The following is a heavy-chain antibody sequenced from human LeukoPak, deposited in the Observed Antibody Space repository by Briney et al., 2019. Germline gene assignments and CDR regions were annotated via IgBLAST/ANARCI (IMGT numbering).Heavy chain of an antibody. D-gene: IGHD3-22*01. Sequence: PGGSLRLSCATSGFTFSGCGMHWVRQAPGKGLEWLAFIRYDESSKFYADSVKGRFTISRDNSKSTLYLQMNSLGAEDTAVYYCAREKHYYDSSGYYSTFDYWGQGTLVTVSS. CDR3: AREKHYYDSSGYYSTFDY. CDR2: IRYDESSK. V-gene: IGHV3-30*02. J-gene: IGHJ4*02. CDR1: GFTFSGCG.